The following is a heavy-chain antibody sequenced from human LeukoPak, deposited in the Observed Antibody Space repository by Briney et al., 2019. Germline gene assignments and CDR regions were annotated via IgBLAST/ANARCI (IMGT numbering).Heavy chain of an antibody. J-gene: IGHJ6*03. CDR1: GGSFSDYY. CDR3: ARDLSRAVAGTGRYYYYMDV. Sequence: SETLSLTCAVYGGSFSDYYWSWIRQPPGKGLEWIGEINHSGSTNYNPSLKSRVTISVDTSKNQFSLKLSSVTAADTAVYYCARDLSRAVAGTGRYYYYMDVWGKGTTVTVSS. D-gene: IGHD6-19*01. CDR2: INHSGST. V-gene: IGHV4-34*01.